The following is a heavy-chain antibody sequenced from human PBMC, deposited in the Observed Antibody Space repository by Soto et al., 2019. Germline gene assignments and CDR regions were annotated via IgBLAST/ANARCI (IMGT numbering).Heavy chain of an antibody. Sequence: QLQLQESGPGLVKPSETLSLTCTVSGGSISSRSYYWGWIRQPPGKGLEWIGSIYYSGSTYYNPPLKGRVTIPVDTSKTQFSLKLSSVTAADTAVYYCARVSASNGGTPNWYFDLWGRGTLVTVSS. D-gene: IGHD2-15*01. CDR2: IYYSGST. CDR1: GGSISSRSYY. J-gene: IGHJ2*01. CDR3: ARVSASNGGTPNWYFDL. V-gene: IGHV4-39*01.